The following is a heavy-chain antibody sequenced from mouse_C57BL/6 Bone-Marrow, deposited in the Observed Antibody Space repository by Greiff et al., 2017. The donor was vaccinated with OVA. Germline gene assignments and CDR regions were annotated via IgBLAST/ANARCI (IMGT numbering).Heavy chain of an antibody. Sequence: VQLQQSGAELVRPGASVKLSCTASGFNIKDDYMHWVKERPEQGLEWIGWIDPENGDTEYASKFQGKATITADTSSKTVYLQLSSLTAEDTAVYYCTTYRYWGQGTTLTVSS. CDR2: IDPENGDT. J-gene: IGHJ2*01. CDR3: TTYRY. V-gene: IGHV14-4*01. CDR1: GFNIKDDY.